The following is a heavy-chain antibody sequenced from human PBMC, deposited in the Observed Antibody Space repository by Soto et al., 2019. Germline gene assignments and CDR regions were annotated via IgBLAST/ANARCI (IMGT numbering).Heavy chain of an antibody. J-gene: IGHJ4*02. CDR1: GFTFDDYA. CDR3: AKDIGGYCSSTSCYAGYFDY. V-gene: IGHV3-9*01. CDR2: ISWNSGSI. Sequence: GGSLRLSCAASGFTFDDYAMHWVRQAPGKGLEWVSGISWNSGSIGYADSVKGRFTISIDNAKNSLYLQMNSLRAEDTALYYCAKDIGGYCSSTSCYAGYFDYWGQGTLVTVSS. D-gene: IGHD2-2*01.